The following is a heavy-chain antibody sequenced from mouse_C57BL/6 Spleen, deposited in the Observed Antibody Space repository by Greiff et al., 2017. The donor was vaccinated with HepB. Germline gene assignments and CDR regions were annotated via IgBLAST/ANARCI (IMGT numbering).Heavy chain of an antibody. CDR1: GYTFTSYW. J-gene: IGHJ4*01. CDR2: IYPSDSET. Sequence: VQLQQPGAELVRPGSSVKLSCKASGYTFTSYWMDWVKQRPGQGLEWIGNIYPSDSETHYNQKFKDKATLTVDKSSSTAYMRLSSLTSEDSAVYYCARRGVITTDYYAMDYWGQGTSVTVSS. CDR3: ARRGVITTDYYAMDY. D-gene: IGHD1-1*01. V-gene: IGHV1-61*01.